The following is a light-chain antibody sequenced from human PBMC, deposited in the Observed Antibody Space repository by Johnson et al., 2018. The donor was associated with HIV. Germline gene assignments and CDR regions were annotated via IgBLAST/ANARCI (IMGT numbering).Light chain of an antibody. CDR1: SSNIGNNY. Sequence: QSVLTQPPSVSAAPGQKVTISCSGSSSNIGNNYVSWYQQLPGTAPKLLIYENNKRPSGIPDRFSGSKSGTSATLGITRLQTGDEADYYCGTWDSSLSFYVFGPGTKVTVL. J-gene: IGLJ1*01. V-gene: IGLV1-51*02. CDR2: ENN. CDR3: GTWDSSLSFYV.